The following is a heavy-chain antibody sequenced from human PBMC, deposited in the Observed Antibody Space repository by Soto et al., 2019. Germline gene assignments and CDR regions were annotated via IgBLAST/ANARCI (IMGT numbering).Heavy chain of an antibody. CDR2: IYHSGST. CDR1: GDYISSGGYS. J-gene: IGHJ4*02. D-gene: IGHD3-16*01. V-gene: IGHV4-30-2*01. Sequence: PSETLSLTCAVSGDYISSGGYSWSWIRQPPGKGLEWIGYIYHSGSTYYNPSLKSRVTISVDRSKNQFSLKLSSVTAADTAVYYCARLRLGEFAFDYWGQGTLVTVSS. CDR3: ARLRLGEFAFDY.